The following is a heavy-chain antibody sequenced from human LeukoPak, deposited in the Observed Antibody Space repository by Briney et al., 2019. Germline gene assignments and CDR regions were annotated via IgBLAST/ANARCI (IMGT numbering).Heavy chain of an antibody. V-gene: IGHV3-7*03. CDR1: GFTFNLYW. D-gene: IGHD2-15*01. Sequence: GGSLRLSCAASGFTFNLYWMTWVRQAPGKGLEWVANINQDGAEKYFVDSVKGRFTISRDNAKNSLYLQMNSLRGEDTAVYYCARAVGYCSGGSCSLDYWGQGTLVTVSS. J-gene: IGHJ4*02. CDR2: INQDGAEK. CDR3: ARAVGYCSGGSCSLDY.